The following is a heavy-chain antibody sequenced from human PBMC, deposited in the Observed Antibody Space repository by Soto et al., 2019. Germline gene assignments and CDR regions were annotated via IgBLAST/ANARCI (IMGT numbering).Heavy chain of an antibody. D-gene: IGHD3-16*01. Sequence: PGWSMRLSYAPSGFNFSGYAMSWVSKAPGKGLEWVSAISGSGGSTFYADSVKGRFPISRDNSKTTLYLQMNSLRAEDPAVYYCAKGYRDGYSYVRQDYLDYWGQGTLVSVSS. CDR1: GFNFSGYA. CDR2: ISGSGGST. J-gene: IGHJ4*02. V-gene: IGHV3-23*01. CDR3: AKGYRDGYSYVRQDYLDY.